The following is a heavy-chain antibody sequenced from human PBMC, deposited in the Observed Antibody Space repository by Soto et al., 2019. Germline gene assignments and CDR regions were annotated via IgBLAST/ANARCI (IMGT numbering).Heavy chain of an antibody. CDR3: ASSPMVRGPHDAFDI. D-gene: IGHD3-10*01. V-gene: IGHV1-46*03. Sequence: VASVKVSCKASGYTFTSYYMHWVRQAPGQGLEWMGIINPSGGSTSYAQKFQGRVTMTRDTSTSTVYMELSSLRSEDTAVYYCASSPMVRGPHDAFDIWGQGTMVTVS. CDR2: INPSGGST. CDR1: GYTFTSYY. J-gene: IGHJ3*02.